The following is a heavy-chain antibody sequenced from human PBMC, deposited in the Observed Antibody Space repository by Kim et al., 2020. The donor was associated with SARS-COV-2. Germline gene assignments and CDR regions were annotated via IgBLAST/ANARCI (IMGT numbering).Heavy chain of an antibody. CDR3: ARARVGIFGVVTHFDY. Sequence: LNSRFTISVDTAKSQFYLKLSSVTAADTAVYYCARARVGIFGVVTHFDYWGQGTLVTVSS. D-gene: IGHD3-3*01. V-gene: IGHV4-59*01. J-gene: IGHJ4*02.